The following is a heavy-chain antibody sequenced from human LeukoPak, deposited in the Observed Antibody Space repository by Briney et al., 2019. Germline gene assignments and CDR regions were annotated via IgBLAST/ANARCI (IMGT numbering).Heavy chain of an antibody. CDR2: INHSGST. D-gene: IGHD4-17*01. V-gene: IGHV4-34*01. CDR1: GGSFSGYY. CDR3: ARHTKLNTVISYYFDY. J-gene: IGHJ4*02. Sequence: SETLSLTCAVYGGSFSGYYWSWIRQPPGKGLEWIGEINHSGSTNYNPSLKSRVTISVDTSKNQFSLKLSSVTAADTAVYYCARHTKLNTVISYYFDYWGQGTLVTVSS.